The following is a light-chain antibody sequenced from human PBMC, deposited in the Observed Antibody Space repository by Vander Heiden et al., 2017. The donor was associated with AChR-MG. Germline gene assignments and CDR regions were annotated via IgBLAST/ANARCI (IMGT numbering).Light chain of an antibody. CDR3: CSYAGSSTWV. CDR2: EGS. J-gene: IGLJ2*01. V-gene: IGLV2-23*01. Sequence: QSALTQPASVSGSPGQSITISCTGTSSDVGSYNLVSWYQQHTGKAPKLMIYEGSKRPSGVSNRFSGSKSGNTACLTISGLQAEDEADYYCCSYAGSSTWVFGGGTKLTVL. CDR1: SSDVGSYNL.